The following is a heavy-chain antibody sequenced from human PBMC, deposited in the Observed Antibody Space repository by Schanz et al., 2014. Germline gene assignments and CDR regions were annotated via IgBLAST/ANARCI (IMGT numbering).Heavy chain of an antibody. V-gene: IGHV3-23*04. Sequence: EVQLVESGGGLVQPGGSLRLSCVASGFSFSDYYMSWIRQAPGKGLEWVSSISSGGGSTYYADSVKGRFTISRDNSKNTLYLQMNSLRAEDTAVYYCAKVRYSSGWRGDYFDEWGQGTLVTVAS. J-gene: IGHJ4*02. D-gene: IGHD6-25*01. CDR1: GFSFSDYY. CDR3: AKVRYSSGWRGDYFDE. CDR2: ISSGGGST.